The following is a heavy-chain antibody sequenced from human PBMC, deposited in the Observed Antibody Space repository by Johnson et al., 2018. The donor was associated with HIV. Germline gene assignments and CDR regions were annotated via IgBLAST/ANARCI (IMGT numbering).Heavy chain of an antibody. CDR1: GFRFSTYA. V-gene: IGHV3-30-3*01. J-gene: IGHJ3*02. Sequence: VQLVESGGGVVQPGRSLRLSCAASGFRFSTYALHWVRQTPGKGLEWVALISDDGNNQYYADSVKGRFTISRDNSKNMLYLQMNSLRAEDTALYYCAKGEQVWSVASAFDIWGQGTMVTVSS. CDR2: ISDDGNNQ. CDR3: AKGEQVWSVASAFDI. D-gene: IGHD5-18*01.